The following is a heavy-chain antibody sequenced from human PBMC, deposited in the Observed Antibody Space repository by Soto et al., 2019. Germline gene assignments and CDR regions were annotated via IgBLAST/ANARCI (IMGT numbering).Heavy chain of an antibody. CDR1: GGSIMNSNFF. Sequence: PSETLSLTCSVSGGSIMNSNFFWGWLRQPPGKGLEWIGSIYSDGAIHYAPSLRSRLTISIDPSKNQFSLRLTSVTAEDTALYYCARHGGVGDGFPSLDSWGQGTQVTVSS. CDR3: ARHGGVGDGFPSLDS. J-gene: IGHJ5*01. CDR2: IYSDGAI. V-gene: IGHV4-39*01. D-gene: IGHD3-16*01.